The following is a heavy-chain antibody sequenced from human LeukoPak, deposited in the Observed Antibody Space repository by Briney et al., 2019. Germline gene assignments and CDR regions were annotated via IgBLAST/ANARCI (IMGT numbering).Heavy chain of an antibody. D-gene: IGHD4-23*01. CDR1: GYTFTNYH. J-gene: IGHJ4*02. V-gene: IGHV1-46*01. Sequence: ASVKVSCKASGYTFTNYHIHWVRQAPGQGLEGIGIINPSGGSTSYAQRFQGRVSMTRDTSTNTVYMELSSLRSEDTAVYYCARVSERYGGINFDYWGQGTLVTVSS. CDR2: INPSGGST. CDR3: ARVSERYGGINFDY.